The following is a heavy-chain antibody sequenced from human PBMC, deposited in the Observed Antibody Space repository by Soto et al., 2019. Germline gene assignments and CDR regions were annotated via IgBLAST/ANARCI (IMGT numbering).Heavy chain of an antibody. D-gene: IGHD6-19*01. CDR2: ISPGGDRI. J-gene: IGHJ4*02. CDR1: GFMFDSYA. CDR3: TKSADSAGWGVDF. Sequence: EVQLVESGGGLVQPGGSLRLSCVASGFMFDSYAMNWVRQAPGKGLEWVSYISPGGDRIYYAESLKGRVTISRDNARNAFSLQMNILSEEDTAVYYCTKSADSAGWGVDFCGQGTLVTVSS. V-gene: IGHV3-48*02.